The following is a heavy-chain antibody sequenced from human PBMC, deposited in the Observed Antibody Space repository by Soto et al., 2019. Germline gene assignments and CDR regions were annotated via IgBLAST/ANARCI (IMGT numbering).Heavy chain of an antibody. J-gene: IGHJ6*02. CDR1: GFTFSSYG. D-gene: IGHD2-15*01. V-gene: IGHV3-48*01. CDR3: ARDGATVVTGRGSYYYGMDV. CDR2: ISSSSSTI. Sequence: GGSLRLSCAASGFTFSSYGMNWVRQAPGKGLEWVSYISSSSSTIYYADSVKGRFTISRDNAKNSLYLQMNSLRAEDTAVYYCARDGATVVTGRGSYYYGMDVWGQGTTVTVSS.